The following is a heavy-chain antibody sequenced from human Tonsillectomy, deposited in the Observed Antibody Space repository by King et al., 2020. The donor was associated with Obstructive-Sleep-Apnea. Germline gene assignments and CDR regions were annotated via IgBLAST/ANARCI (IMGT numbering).Heavy chain of an antibody. CDR3: ARRLIAAAYHGMDV. V-gene: IGHV5-10-1*03. D-gene: IGHD6-13*01. Sequence: AQLVQSGAEVKKPGESLRISCKGSGYSFTSYWISWVRQMPGKGLEWMGRIDPSDSKANYSPSFQGHVTISADKSISTAYLQWDNLKASDTAMYYCARRLIAAAYHGMDVWGQGTTVTVSS. CDR2: IDPSDSKA. J-gene: IGHJ6*02. CDR1: GYSFTSYW.